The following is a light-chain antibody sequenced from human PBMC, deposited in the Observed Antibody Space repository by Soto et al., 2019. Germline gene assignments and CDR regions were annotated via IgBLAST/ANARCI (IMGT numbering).Light chain of an antibody. J-gene: IGKJ3*01. V-gene: IGKV2-28*01. Sequence: EIVMTQSPLSLSVTPGESASISCRSSQSLLHTNGNNYVDWYLQKPGQSPRLLVYLRSTRSSGVPDSFSASGSGTAFTLTTSIVEAADVGVYDGMQALQSPVFGPGTKVDLK. CDR1: QSLLHTNGNNY. CDR2: LRS. CDR3: MQALQSPV.